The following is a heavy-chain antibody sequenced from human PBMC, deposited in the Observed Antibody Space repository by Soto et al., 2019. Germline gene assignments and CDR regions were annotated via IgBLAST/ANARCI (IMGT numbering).Heavy chain of an antibody. CDR3: ARETPDVLRFLEWLRGETYYFDY. V-gene: IGHV3-7*03. D-gene: IGHD3-3*01. CDR1: GFTFSSYW. CDR2: IKQDGSEK. J-gene: IGHJ4*02. Sequence: GGSLRLSCAASGFTFSSYWMSWVRQAPGKGLEWVANIKQDGSEKYYVDSAKGRFTISRDNAKNSLYLQMNSLRAEDTAVYYCARETPDVLRFLEWLRGETYYFDYWGQGTLVTVSS.